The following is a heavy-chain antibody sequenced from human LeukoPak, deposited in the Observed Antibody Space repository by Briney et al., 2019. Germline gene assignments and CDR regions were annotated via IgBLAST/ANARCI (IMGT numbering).Heavy chain of an antibody. CDR2: IYPGDYDT. Sequence: GESLKISGKGSGYSFSSYWICWVRPMPGKGLGGMGIIYPGDYDTRYSPSFQGQVTISVDKSISTAHLQWSSLKASDTAMYYCAPPIGYTSGWYTWGQGTLVTVSS. V-gene: IGHV5-51*01. D-gene: IGHD6-19*01. J-gene: IGHJ4*02. CDR1: GYSFSSYW. CDR3: APPIGYTSGWYT.